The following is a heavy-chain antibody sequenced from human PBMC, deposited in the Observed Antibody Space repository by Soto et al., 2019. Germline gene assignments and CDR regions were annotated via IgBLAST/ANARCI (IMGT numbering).Heavy chain of an antibody. Sequence: SVKVSCKASGGTFSSYAISWVRQAPGQGLEWMGGIIPIFGTANYAQKFQGRVTITADKSTSTAYMELSGLRSEDTAVYYCATKVVLRFLEWLLPNYYYGMDVWGQGTTVTVSS. J-gene: IGHJ6*02. D-gene: IGHD3-3*01. CDR1: GGTFSSYA. CDR3: ATKVVLRFLEWLLPNYYYGMDV. V-gene: IGHV1-69*06. CDR2: IIPIFGTA.